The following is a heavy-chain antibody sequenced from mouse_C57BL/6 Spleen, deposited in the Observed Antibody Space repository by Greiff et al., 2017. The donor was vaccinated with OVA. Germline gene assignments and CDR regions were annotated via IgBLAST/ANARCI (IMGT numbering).Heavy chain of an antibody. CDR2: IDPETGGT. V-gene: IGHV1-15*01. J-gene: IGHJ2*01. CDR3: TRGVYYYGSSQYYFDY. CDR1: GYTFTDYE. D-gene: IGHD1-1*01. Sequence: QVQLQQSGAELVRPGASVTLSCKASGYTFTDYEMHWVKQTPVHGLEWIGAIDPETGGTAYNQKFKGKAILTADKSSSTAYMELRSLTSEDSAVYYCTRGVYYYGSSQYYFDYWGQGTTLTVSS.